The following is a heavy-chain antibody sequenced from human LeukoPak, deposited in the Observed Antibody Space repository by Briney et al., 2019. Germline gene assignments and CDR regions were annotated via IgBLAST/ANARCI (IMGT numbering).Heavy chain of an antibody. CDR2: IYYSGST. Sequence: PSETLSLTCTVSGGSISSYYWSWIRQPPGKGLEWIGYIYYSGSTNYNPSLKSRVTISVDTSKNQFSLKLSSVTAADTAVYNCARQSSGWYDWFDPWGQGTLVTVSS. CDR1: GGSISSYY. D-gene: IGHD6-19*01. J-gene: IGHJ5*02. CDR3: ARQSSGWYDWFDP. V-gene: IGHV4-59*01.